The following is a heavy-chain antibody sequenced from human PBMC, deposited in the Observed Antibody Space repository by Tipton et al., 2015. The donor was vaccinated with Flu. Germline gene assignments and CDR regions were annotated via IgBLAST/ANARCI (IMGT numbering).Heavy chain of an antibody. CDR3: ARHLRLIQGVIIVFDP. CDR1: GGSFSGYY. V-gene: IGHV4-34*01. Sequence: TLSLTCAVYGGSFSGYYWSWIRQPPGKGLEWIGEINHSGGTKYNPSLKSRVTISGGTSKNQFSLKLSSVTAADTAVYYCARHLRLIQGVIIVFDPWGQGTLVTVSS. J-gene: IGHJ5*02. CDR2: INHSGGT. D-gene: IGHD3-10*01.